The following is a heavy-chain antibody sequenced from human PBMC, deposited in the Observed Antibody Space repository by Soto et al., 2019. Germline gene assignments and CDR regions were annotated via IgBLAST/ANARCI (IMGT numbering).Heavy chain of an antibody. CDR1: GLTFSSYA. CDR2: ISGSGATT. CDR3: AKSSSAWYLFDS. Sequence: GGSLRLSCAASGLTFSSYAVNWVRQAPGKGLEWVSGISGSGATTYYADSVRGRFTISRDNSKNTLGLQMNSLRAEDTAVYYCAKSSSAWYLFDSWGQGTLVTVSS. V-gene: IGHV3-23*01. D-gene: IGHD6-19*01. J-gene: IGHJ4*02.